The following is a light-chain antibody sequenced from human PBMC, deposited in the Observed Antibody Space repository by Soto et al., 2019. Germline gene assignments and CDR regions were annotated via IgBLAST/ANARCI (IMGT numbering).Light chain of an antibody. Sequence: QSVLTQPAAGSWSPGQSITISCTVTRLDVGGYNYVSWYQQHPGKAPKLMIYEVNKRPSGVPDRFSGSKSGNTASLTVSGLQAEDEADYYCSSYAGSSNVFGTGTKVTVL. CDR2: EVN. CDR3: SSYAGSSNV. CDR1: RLDVGGYNY. J-gene: IGLJ1*01. V-gene: IGLV2-8*01.